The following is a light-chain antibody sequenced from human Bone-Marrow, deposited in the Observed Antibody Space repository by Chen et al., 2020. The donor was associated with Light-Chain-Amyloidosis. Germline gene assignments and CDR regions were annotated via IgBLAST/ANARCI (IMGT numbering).Light chain of an antibody. CDR2: DDS. Sequence: YVLTQPSSVSAAPGQTATIACGGNNIGSTSLHWYQQTPRQTPPLVVYDDSDRPSGIPERLSGSNSGNTATLTISRGEAGDEADYYCQVWDRSSDHPVFGGGTKLTVL. CDR1: NIGSTS. V-gene: IGLV3-21*02. J-gene: IGLJ3*02. CDR3: QVWDRSSDHPV.